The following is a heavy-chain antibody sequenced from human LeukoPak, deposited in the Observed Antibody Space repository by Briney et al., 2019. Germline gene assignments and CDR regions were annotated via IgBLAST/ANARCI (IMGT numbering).Heavy chain of an antibody. Sequence: PGGSLRLSCAASGFTFSSYSMNWVRQAPGKWLEWVSSISSSSSCIYYADSVKGRFTISRDNAKNSLYLQMNSLRAEDSAVYYCATLPRRDIVVVPAAIPDYWGQGTLVTVSS. V-gene: IGHV3-21*01. D-gene: IGHD2-2*02. CDR2: ISSSSSCI. CDR1: GFTFSSYS. CDR3: ATLPRRDIVVVPAAIPDY. J-gene: IGHJ4*02.